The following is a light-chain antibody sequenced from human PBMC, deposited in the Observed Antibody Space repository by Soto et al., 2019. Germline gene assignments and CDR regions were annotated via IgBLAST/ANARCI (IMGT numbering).Light chain of an antibody. Sequence: EIVLTQSPGTLSLSPGERAILSCRASQSVSSTFLAWYQQKPGQAPRLLIYDASSRATGIPDRFSGSGSGTDFSLIISRLEPEDFAVYYWQQYSSSPPTLTFGGGTKVEIK. V-gene: IGKV3-20*01. CDR3: QQYSSSPPTLT. CDR1: QSVSSTF. J-gene: IGKJ4*01. CDR2: DAS.